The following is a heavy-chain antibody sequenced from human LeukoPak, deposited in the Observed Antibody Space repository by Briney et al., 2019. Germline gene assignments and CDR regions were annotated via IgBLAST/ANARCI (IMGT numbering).Heavy chain of an antibody. CDR1: GFTFSSYA. CDR2: ISYDGSNK. CDR3: AREGYSSSSGKNWFDP. V-gene: IGHV3-30-3*01. D-gene: IGHD6-6*01. Sequence: GGSLRLSCAASGFTFSSYAMHWVRQAPGKGLEWVAVISYDGSNKYYADSVKGRFTISRDNPKNTLYLQMNSLRTEDTAVYYCAREGYSSSSGKNWFDPWGQGTLVTVSS. J-gene: IGHJ5*02.